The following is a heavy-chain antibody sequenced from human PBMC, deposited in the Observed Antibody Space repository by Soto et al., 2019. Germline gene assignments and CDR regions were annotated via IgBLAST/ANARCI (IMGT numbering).Heavy chain of an antibody. CDR2: ISYDGNNK. CDR3: ARVARSSGWSYYFDY. D-gene: IGHD6-19*01. CDR1: GFTFSTYA. V-gene: IGHV3-30-3*01. J-gene: IGHJ4*02. Sequence: GGSLRLSCAASGFTFSTYAIHWVRQAPGKGLEWVAVISYDGNNKYYADSVKGRFTISKDNSNNTLSLQMNSLRVEDTAVYYCARVARSSGWSYYFDYWGQGTLVTVSS.